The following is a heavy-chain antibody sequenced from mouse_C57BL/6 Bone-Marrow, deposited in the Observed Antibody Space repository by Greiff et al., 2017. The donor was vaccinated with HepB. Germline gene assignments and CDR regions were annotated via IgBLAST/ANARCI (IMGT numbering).Heavy chain of an antibody. V-gene: IGHV1-19*01. CDR3: ARKVLLLRVFAY. J-gene: IGHJ3*01. CDR1: GYTFTDYY. CDR2: INPYNGGT. Sequence: VQLQQSGPVLVKPGASVKMSCKASGYTFTDYYMNWVKQSHGKSLEWIGVINPYNGGTSYNQKFKGKATLTVDKSSSTAYMELNSLTSEDSAVYYCARKVLLLRVFAYWGQGTLVTVSA. D-gene: IGHD1-1*01.